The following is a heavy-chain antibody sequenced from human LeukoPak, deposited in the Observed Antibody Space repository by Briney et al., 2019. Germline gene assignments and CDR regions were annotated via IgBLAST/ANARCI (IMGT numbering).Heavy chain of an antibody. V-gene: IGHV1-24*01. CDR3: ATDPAVTHHDAFDI. Sequence: VSVKVSCKVSGYTLTELSMHWVRQAPGKGLEWMGGFDPEDGETIYAQKFQGRVTMTEDTSTDTAYMELSSLRSEDTAVYYCATDPAVTHHDAFDIWGQGTMVTVSS. CDR1: GYTLTELS. CDR2: FDPEDGET. J-gene: IGHJ3*02. D-gene: IGHD4-11*01.